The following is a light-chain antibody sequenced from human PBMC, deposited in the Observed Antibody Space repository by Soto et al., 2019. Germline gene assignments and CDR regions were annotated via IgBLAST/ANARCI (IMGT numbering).Light chain of an antibody. J-gene: IGLJ2*01. V-gene: IGLV4-69*01. CDR3: QTWGTGIQV. CDR2: VNSDGSH. CDR1: SGHSSYA. Sequence: QSVLTQSPSASASLGASVKLTCTLSSGHSSYAIAWHQQQPDKGPRHLMKVNSDGSHSKGDGIPDRFSGSSSGAERYLTISSLQSEDEADYYCQTWGTGIQVFGGGTKVTVL.